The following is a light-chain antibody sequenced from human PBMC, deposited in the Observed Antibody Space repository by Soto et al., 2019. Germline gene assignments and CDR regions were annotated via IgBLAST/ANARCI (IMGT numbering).Light chain of an antibody. V-gene: IGLV1-44*01. CDR1: SSNIGANP. CDR2: SDV. CDR3: AAWDDSLNAVL. Sequence: QSVLTQPPSASATPGQRVTISCSGSSSNIGANPVNWYRQLPGTAPKLLLYSDVQRPSGVPDRVSGSKSGTSASPAISGLQSEDEADYFCAAWDDSLNAVLFGGGTKLTVL. J-gene: IGLJ2*01.